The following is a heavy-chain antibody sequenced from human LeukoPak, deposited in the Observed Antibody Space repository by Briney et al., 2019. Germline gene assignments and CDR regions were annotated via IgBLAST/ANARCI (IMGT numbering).Heavy chain of an antibody. J-gene: IGHJ6*02. CDR2: IKQDGSEK. Sequence: GGSLRLSCAASGFTFSRYWMSWVRQAPGKGLEWVVNIKQDGSEKYYVDSVKGRFTISRDNAKNSLYLQMNSLRAEDTAVYYCAARGGGYYYGMDVWGQGTTVTVSS. CDR1: GFTFSRYW. V-gene: IGHV3-7*03. CDR3: AARGGGYYYGMDV. D-gene: IGHD3-10*01.